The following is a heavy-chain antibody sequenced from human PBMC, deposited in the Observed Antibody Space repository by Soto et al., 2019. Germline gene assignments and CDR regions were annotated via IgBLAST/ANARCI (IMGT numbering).Heavy chain of an antibody. V-gene: IGHV3-9*01. CDR3: AKGPYDSSGYYNFGY. CDR1: GSTFDDYA. Sequence: GGSLRLSCAASGSTFDDYAMHWVRQAPGKGLEWVSGISWNSAAIGYADSVRGRFYISRDNAKNSLYLQMNSLRAEDTALYYGAKGPYDSSGYYNFGYWGQGTLVTVSS. J-gene: IGHJ4*02. CDR2: ISWNSAAI. D-gene: IGHD3-22*01.